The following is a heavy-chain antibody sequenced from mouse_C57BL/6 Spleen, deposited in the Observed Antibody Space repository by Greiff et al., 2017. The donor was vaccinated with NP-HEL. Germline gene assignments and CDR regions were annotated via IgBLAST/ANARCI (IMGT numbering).Heavy chain of an antibody. CDR1: GFTFSSYA. Sequence: EVQVVESGGGLVKPGGSLKLSCAASGFTFSSYAMSWVRQTPEKRLEWVATISDGGSYTYYPDNVKGRFTISRDNAKNNLYLQMSHLKSEDTAMYYCARGDYCGSSPYWYFDVWGTGTTVTVSS. CDR2: ISDGGSYT. V-gene: IGHV5-4*01. J-gene: IGHJ1*03. D-gene: IGHD1-1*01. CDR3: ARGDYCGSSPYWYFDV.